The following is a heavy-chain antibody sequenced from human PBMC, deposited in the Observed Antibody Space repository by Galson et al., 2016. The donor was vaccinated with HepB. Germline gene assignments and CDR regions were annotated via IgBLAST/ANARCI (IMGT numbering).Heavy chain of an antibody. CDR1: GFTFSTYA. J-gene: IGHJ4*02. Sequence: SLRLSCAASGFTFSTYAMSWVRQAPGKGLEWVSAISGRGGSTYYVDSVKGRFTISRDNSKNTLFLQMNNLRVEDTAVYYCARGPSGSSGYWGQGTLVTVSS. V-gene: IGHV3-23*01. CDR3: ARGPSGSSGY. CDR2: ISGRGGST. D-gene: IGHD6-6*01.